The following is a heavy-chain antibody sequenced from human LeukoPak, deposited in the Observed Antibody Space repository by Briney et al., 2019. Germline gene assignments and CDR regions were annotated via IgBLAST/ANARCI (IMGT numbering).Heavy chain of an antibody. V-gene: IGHV3-33*06. CDR2: IWYDGSNK. CDR3: AKDREGGSHYLDY. CDR1: GFTFSSYG. J-gene: IGHJ4*02. Sequence: PGGSLRLSCAASGFTFSSYGMHWVRQAPGKGLEWVAVIWYDGSNKYYADSVKGRFTISRDNSKNTLYLQMNSLRAEDTAVYYCAKDREGGSHYLDYWGQGTLVTVSS. D-gene: IGHD1-26*01.